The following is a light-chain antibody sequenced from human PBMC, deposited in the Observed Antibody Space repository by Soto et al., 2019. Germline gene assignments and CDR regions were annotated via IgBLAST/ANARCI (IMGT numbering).Light chain of an antibody. Sequence: EIVMTQSPATLSVSPGERATLSCRASQSISSNFAWYQQKPGQAPRLLIYGTSTRATGIPPRFSGSGSGTELPITSSSLQSEDLAVYYCQQYNKWPDTFGQGTKLEIK. CDR1: QSISSN. J-gene: IGKJ2*01. CDR2: GTS. CDR3: QQYNKWPDT. V-gene: IGKV3-15*01.